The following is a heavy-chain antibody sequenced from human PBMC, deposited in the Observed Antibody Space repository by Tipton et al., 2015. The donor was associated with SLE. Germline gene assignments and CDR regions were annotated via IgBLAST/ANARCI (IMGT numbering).Heavy chain of an antibody. Sequence: LRLSCTVSGAPINSYYWSWIRQFPGKGLEWIGFIYYTGSTIYNPSPKSRVTMSIDTSKNQFSLKLSSVTAADTAVYYCARDARYSDFNYFDPWGQGTLVTVSS. CDR2: IYYTGST. J-gene: IGHJ5*02. D-gene: IGHD2-15*01. CDR1: GAPINSYY. CDR3: ARDARYSDFNYFDP. V-gene: IGHV4-59*01.